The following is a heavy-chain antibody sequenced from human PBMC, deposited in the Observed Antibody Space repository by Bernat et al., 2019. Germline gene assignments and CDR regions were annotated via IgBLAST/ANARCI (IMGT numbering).Heavy chain of an antibody. Sequence: QVQLVQSGAEVKKPGASVKVSCKASGYTFTGYNMHWVRKAPGQGLEWMGWINPNSGGTNYAQKFQGWVTMTRDTSISTAYMELSRLRSDDTAVYYCARMTYYYDSSGYSPYFDYWGQGTLVTVSS. D-gene: IGHD3-22*01. CDR2: INPNSGGT. CDR3: ARMTYYYDSSGYSPYFDY. J-gene: IGHJ4*02. V-gene: IGHV1-2*04. CDR1: GYTFTGYN.